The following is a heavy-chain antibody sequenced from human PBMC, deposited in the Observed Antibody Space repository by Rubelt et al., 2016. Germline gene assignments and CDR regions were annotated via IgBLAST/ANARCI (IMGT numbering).Heavy chain of an antibody. Sequence: QVQLVQSGAEVKKPGVSVKVSCKASGYTFTSYGISWVRQAPGQGLEWMGWISAYDGNTNYAQKFQGRVTMTRDTSASTAYMELSSLRSEDTAVYYCARSKDTAMVTDADWYFDLWGRGTLVTVSS. CDR3: ARSKDTAMVTDADWYFDL. V-gene: IGHV1-18*01. CDR1: GYTFTSYG. D-gene: IGHD5-18*01. CDR2: ISAYDGNT. J-gene: IGHJ2*01.